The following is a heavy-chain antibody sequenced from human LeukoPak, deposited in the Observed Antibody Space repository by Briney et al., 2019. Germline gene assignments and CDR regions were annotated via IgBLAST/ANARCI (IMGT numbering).Heavy chain of an antibody. Sequence: GGSLRLSCAVSGVTFRNYWMSWVRQAPGKGLEWAANIDKEGNERSYVASVKGRFTISRDNAKNSLYLQMNSLGAEDTAMYYCALYCSSANCHDAFGIWGRGTMVTVSS. D-gene: IGHD2-15*01. CDR1: GVTFRNYW. V-gene: IGHV3-7*03. CDR2: IDKEGNER. J-gene: IGHJ3*02. CDR3: ALYCSSANCHDAFGI.